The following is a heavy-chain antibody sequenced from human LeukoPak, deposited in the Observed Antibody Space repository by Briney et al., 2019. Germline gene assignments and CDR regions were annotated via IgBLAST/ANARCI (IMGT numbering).Heavy chain of an antibody. CDR2: IYPGDSDT. CDR3: ARESYYYGSGSSQRRPFDY. Sequence: GESLKISFKASGYTFTSYWIGWVRRMPGKGLEWMGIIYPGDSDTRYSPSFQGQITISADKSISTAYLQWSSLKASDTAMYYCARESYYYGSGSSQRRPFDYWGQGTLVTVSS. CDR1: GYTFTSYW. D-gene: IGHD3-10*01. V-gene: IGHV5-51*01. J-gene: IGHJ4*02.